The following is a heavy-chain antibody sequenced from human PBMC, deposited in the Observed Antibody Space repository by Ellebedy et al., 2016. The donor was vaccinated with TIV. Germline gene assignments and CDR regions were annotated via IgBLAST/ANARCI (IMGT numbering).Heavy chain of an antibody. Sequence: AASVKVSCKASGYSFTGHYMHWVRQAPGQGLEWMGWINPNSGGTNYAQKFQGWVTMTRDTSISTAYMELSRLRSDDTAVYYCARDRANDYGDKSPKWQWAFDGFDPWGQGTLVTVSS. CDR2: INPNSGGT. D-gene: IGHD4-23*01. J-gene: IGHJ5*02. CDR3: ARDRANDYGDKSPKWQWAFDGFDP. V-gene: IGHV1-2*04. CDR1: GYSFTGHY.